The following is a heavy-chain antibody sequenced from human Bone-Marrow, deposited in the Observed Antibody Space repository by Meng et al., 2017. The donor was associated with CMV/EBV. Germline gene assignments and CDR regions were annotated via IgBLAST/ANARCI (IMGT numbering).Heavy chain of an antibody. D-gene: IGHD2-2*01. CDR3: ARGDQLLGRGGF. CDR2: ISRSGRYI. J-gene: IGHJ4*02. Sequence: GESLKISCAASGFTVSSYSMNWVRQAPEKGLEWVSSISRSGRYIYYADSVKGRFTISRDNAKNSLYLQMNTLRAEDTAVYYCARGDQLLGRGGFWGQGTLVTGSS. V-gene: IGHV3-21*01. CDR1: GFTVSSYS.